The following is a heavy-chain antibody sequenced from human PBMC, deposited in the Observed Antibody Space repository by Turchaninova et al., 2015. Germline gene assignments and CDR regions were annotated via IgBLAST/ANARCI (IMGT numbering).Heavy chain of an antibody. D-gene: IGHD3-10*01. CDR2: IKHSGST. J-gene: IGHJ4*02. Sequence: QVQLQQWGAGLMKPSETLSLTCAVYGGSFSGYYWSWLRPPPGKGGEWIGKIKHSGSTNYNPSLKSRVTISVDTSKNQFSLKLSSVTAADTAVYYCARKGSYYHWGQGTLVTVSS. CDR3: ARKGSYYH. CDR1: GGSFSGYY. V-gene: IGHV4-34*01.